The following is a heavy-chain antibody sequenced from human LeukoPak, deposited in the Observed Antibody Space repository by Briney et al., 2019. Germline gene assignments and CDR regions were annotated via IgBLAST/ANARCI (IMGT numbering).Heavy chain of an antibody. CDR3: AKKFTGTTVISGDYFDY. CDR2: ISGNTENT. Sequence: GGSLRLSCAASGFTFSSYAMNWVRQAPGKGLEWVSGISGNTENTYYADSVKGRFTISRDNSKNTLYLQMNSLRAEDTAVYYCAKKFTGTTVISGDYFDYWGQGTLVTVSS. J-gene: IGHJ4*02. CDR1: GFTFSSYA. V-gene: IGHV3-23*01. D-gene: IGHD4-17*01.